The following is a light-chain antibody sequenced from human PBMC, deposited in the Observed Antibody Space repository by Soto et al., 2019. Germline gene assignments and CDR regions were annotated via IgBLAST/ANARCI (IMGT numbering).Light chain of an antibody. CDR2: GAS. CDR1: QSVSSNY. CDR3: QQYGDSSWT. J-gene: IGKJ1*01. Sequence: EIVLTQSPGTLSLSPGDRATLSCRASQSVSSNYLAWYQQQKPGQAPRLLIYGASSRAAGVPDRFSGSGSGTDFPLAISRLEPEDVAVYYCQQYGDSSWTFGQGTKVEIK. V-gene: IGKV3-20*01.